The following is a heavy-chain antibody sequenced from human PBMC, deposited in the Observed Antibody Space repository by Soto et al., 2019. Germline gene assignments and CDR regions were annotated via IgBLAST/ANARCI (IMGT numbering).Heavy chain of an antibody. V-gene: IGHV3-74*01. Sequence: EVQLVESGGGLVQPGGSLRLSCAASGFTFSTYWMHWVRQAPGKGLVWVSRINSDGSSTNYADSVKGRLTISRDNAENTLYLEINNLRAEDTAVYYCARDYYTRLGHCSGGGCPLDYWGQGTLVTVSS. D-gene: IGHD2-15*01. CDR2: INSDGSST. CDR3: ARDYYTRLGHCSGGGCPLDY. J-gene: IGHJ4*02. CDR1: GFTFSTYW.